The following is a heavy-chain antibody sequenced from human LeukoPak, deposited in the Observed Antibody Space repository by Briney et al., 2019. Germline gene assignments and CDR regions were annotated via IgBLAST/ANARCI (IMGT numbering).Heavy chain of an antibody. Sequence: GGSLRLSCAASGFTFSSYAMSWVRQAPGKGLEWVSAISGSGGSTYYADSVKGRFTISRDNSKNTLYLQMNSLRAEDTAVYYCARGLGYYYGSVGDYWGQGTLVTVSS. CDR2: ISGSGGST. J-gene: IGHJ4*02. CDR3: ARGLGYYYGSVGDY. D-gene: IGHD3-10*01. V-gene: IGHV3-23*01. CDR1: GFTFSSYA.